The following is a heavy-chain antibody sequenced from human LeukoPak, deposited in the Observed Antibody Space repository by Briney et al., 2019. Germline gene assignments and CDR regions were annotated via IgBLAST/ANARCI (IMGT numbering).Heavy chain of an antibody. CDR3: ARESLLVDGYNDFGY. D-gene: IGHD5-24*01. CDR2: IYYSGST. CDR1: GGSISSYY. Sequence: SSETLSLSCTASGGSISSYYWSWIRQPPGKGLEWIGYIYYSGSTIYNASFENGGTISFGASKTQFSLKLSSVTAADTAVYYCARESLLVDGYNDFGYWGQGTLVTVSS. J-gene: IGHJ4*02. V-gene: IGHV4-59*01.